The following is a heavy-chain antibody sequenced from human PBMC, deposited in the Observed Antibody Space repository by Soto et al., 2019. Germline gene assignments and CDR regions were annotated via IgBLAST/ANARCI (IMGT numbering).Heavy chain of an antibody. D-gene: IGHD3-10*01. CDR3: ARSYYVSGSHIFDY. V-gene: IGHV3-11*06. Sequence: QVQLVESGGGLVKPGGSLRLSCAASGFTFSDYYMSWIRQAPGKGLEWVSYISSSSTYTNYADSVKGRFTISRDNAKNSLYLQMNSLRAEDTAVYYCARSYYVSGSHIFDYWGQGTLVTVSS. J-gene: IGHJ4*02. CDR1: GFTFSDYY. CDR2: ISSSSTYT.